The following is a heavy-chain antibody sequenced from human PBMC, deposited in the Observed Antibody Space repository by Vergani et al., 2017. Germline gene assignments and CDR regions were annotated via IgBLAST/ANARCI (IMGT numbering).Heavy chain of an antibody. Sequence: QVQLVESGGGVVQPGRSLRLSCAASGFTFSSYAMHWVRQAPGKGLEWVAVISYDGGNKYYVDSVKGRFTISRDNSKSTLYLQMNSLRAEDTAVYYCAKDKGFGVVVPAPRAYMDVWGKGTTVTVSS. D-gene: IGHD2-2*01. CDR1: GFTFSSYA. V-gene: IGHV3-30*16. CDR2: ISYDGGNK. CDR3: AKDKGFGVVVPAPRAYMDV. J-gene: IGHJ6*03.